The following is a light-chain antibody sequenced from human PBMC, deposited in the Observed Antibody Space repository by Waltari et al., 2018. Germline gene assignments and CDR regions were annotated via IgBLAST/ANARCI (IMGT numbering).Light chain of an antibody. V-gene: IGKV3-20*01. Sequence: EIVLTQSPGTLSLSPVERATLSCRASQSVSTISLTWYQQKPGQAPRLLIYGTSGRATGIPDRFSGSGSGTDFTLTISRLQPEDFAIYYCQQYDGIVVTFGGGTKVEI. CDR1: QSVSTIS. CDR2: GTS. J-gene: IGKJ4*01. CDR3: QQYDGIVVT.